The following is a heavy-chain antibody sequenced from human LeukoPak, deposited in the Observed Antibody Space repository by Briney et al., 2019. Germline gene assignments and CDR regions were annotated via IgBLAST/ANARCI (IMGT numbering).Heavy chain of an antibody. D-gene: IGHD3-22*01. CDR3: ARPKRYYYDSSGYYRYFDF. CDR1: GYTFTSYG. V-gene: IGHV1-18*01. J-gene: IGHJ4*02. CDR2: ISAYNGNT. Sequence: ASVKVSCKASGYTFTSYGISWVRQAPGQGLEWMGWISAYNGNTNYAQKLQGRVTMTTDTSTSTAYMELRSLRSDDTAVYYCARPKRYYYDSSGYYRYFDFWGQGTLGTVSS.